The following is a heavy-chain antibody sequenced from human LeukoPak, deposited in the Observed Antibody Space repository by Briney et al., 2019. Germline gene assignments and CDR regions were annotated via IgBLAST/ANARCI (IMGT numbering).Heavy chain of an antibody. CDR3: ARAFQSLGGLSLPDY. CDR2: IHTSTGNP. CDR1: GYSFTNYA. V-gene: IGHV7-4-1*02. J-gene: IGHJ4*02. D-gene: IGHD3-16*02. Sequence: KVSCKASGYSFTNYAKNWVRQPPGQGLGWMVWIHTSTGNPEYAQGFTGRFVLYLETPVSTTYLHISSLKAEDTAVYFCARAFQSLGGLSLPDYWGQGTLVTVSS.